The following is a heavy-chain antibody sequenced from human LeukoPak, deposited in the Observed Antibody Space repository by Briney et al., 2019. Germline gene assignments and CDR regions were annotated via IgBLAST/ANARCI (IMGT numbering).Heavy chain of an antibody. D-gene: IGHD3-10*01. CDR1: GFTFSSYA. Sequence: GGPLRLSCAASGFTFSSYAMSWARQAPGKGLEWVSAITNSGGSTYYADSVKGRFTISRDNSKSTLYLQMNSLTAEDTAVYYCAKRYYYGSGSFDYWGQGTLVTVSS. CDR3: AKRYYYGSGSFDY. J-gene: IGHJ4*02. CDR2: ITNSGGST. V-gene: IGHV3-23*01.